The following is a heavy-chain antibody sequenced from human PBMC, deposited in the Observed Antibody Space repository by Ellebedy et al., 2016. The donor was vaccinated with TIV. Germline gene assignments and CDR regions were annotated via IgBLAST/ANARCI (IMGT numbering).Heavy chain of an antibody. J-gene: IGHJ6*04. CDR1: GYTFTSYD. D-gene: IGHD5-24*01. CDR2: MNPNSGNT. CDR3: ARGIVEMATTYYYYGMDV. V-gene: IGHV1-8*01. Sequence: ASVKVSCKASGYTFTSYDINWVRQATGQGLEWMGWMNPNSGNTGYAQKFQGRVTMTRNTSISTAYMELSSLRSEDTAVYYCARGIVEMATTYYYYGMDVWGKGTTVTVSS.